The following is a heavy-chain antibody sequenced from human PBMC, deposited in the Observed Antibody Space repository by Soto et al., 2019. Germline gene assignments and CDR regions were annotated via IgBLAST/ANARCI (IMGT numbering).Heavy chain of an antibody. V-gene: IGHV3-30*18. J-gene: IGHJ4*02. CDR3: AKDASGLAPLNFDY. Sequence: GGSLRLSCAASGFTFSSYGMHWVRQAPGKGLEWVAVISYDGSNKYHADSVKGRFTISRDNSKNTLYLQMNSLRAEDTVVYYCAKDASGLAPLNFDYWGQGTLVTVSS. CDR1: GFTFSSYG. D-gene: IGHD3-10*01. CDR2: ISYDGSNK.